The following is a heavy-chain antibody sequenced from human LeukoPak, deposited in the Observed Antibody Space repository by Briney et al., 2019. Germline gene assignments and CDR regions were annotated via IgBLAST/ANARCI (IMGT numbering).Heavy chain of an antibody. Sequence: GRTLRLSYAASGFTFSSYSMNCVRQAPGKGLEWLSSISSSSRYIYYAGSVKGRFTISRDNAKNSLYLQMNSLRAEDTAVYYCASSLGIAARPGYWGQGTLVTVSS. D-gene: IGHD6-6*01. V-gene: IGHV3-21*01. CDR1: GFTFSSYS. J-gene: IGHJ4*02. CDR3: ASSLGIAARPGY. CDR2: ISSSSRYI.